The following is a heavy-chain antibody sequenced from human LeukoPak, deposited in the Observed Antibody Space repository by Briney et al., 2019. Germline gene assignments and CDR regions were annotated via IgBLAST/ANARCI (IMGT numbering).Heavy chain of an antibody. Sequence: ASVKVSCKASGYTFTGYYMHWVRQAPGQGLEWMGRINPNSGGTNYAQKFQGRVTMTRDTSISTAYMELSRLRSDDTAVYYCARDLNCSGGSCYFIPNYYYYVDVWGKGTTVTVSS. CDR2: INPNSGGT. CDR3: ARDLNCSGGSCYFIPNYYYYVDV. D-gene: IGHD2-15*01. V-gene: IGHV1-2*06. CDR1: GYTFTGYY. J-gene: IGHJ6*03.